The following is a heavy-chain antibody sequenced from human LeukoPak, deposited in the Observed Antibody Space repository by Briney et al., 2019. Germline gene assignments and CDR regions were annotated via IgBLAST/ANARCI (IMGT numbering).Heavy chain of an antibody. V-gene: IGHV4-34*01. D-gene: IGHD6-13*01. J-gene: IGHJ5*02. Sequence: PSETLSLTCAVYGGSFSGYYWSWIRQPPGKGLERIGEINHSGSTNYNPSLKSRVTISVDTSKNQFSLKLSSVTAADTAVYYCARGVRAAAAPEHWFDPWGQGTLVTVSS. CDR2: INHSGST. CDR3: ARGVRAAAAPEHWFDP. CDR1: GGSFSGYY.